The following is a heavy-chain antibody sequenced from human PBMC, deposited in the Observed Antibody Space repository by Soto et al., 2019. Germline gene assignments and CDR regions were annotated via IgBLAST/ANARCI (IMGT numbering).Heavy chain of an antibody. CDR2: ISNSGSEI. D-gene: IGHD6-25*01. V-gene: IGHV3-23*01. J-gene: IGHJ4*02. Sequence: GGSLRVSCAASGFTFSSYGMSWVRQAPGKGLEWVSSISNSGSEIFYAASVKGRFTNSRDSSKNTLYLEMSSLRPEDTAVYYCVRRGYNWQFSDYWGQGTLVTVSS. CDR1: GFTFSSYG. CDR3: VRRGYNWQFSDY.